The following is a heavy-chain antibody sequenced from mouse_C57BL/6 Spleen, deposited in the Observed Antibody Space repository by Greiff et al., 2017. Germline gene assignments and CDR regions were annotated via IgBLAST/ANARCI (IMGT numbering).Heavy chain of an antibody. CDR2: IYPGSGNT. CDR1: GYTFTDYY. Sequence: VQLQQSGAELVRPGASVKLSCKASGYTFTDYYINWVKQRPGQGLEWIARIYPGSGNTYYNEKFKGKATLTSEKSSSTAYMQLSSLTSEDSAVYFCARYGSSSAWFAYWGQGTLVTVSA. CDR3: ARYGSSSAWFAY. D-gene: IGHD1-1*01. V-gene: IGHV1-76*01. J-gene: IGHJ3*01.